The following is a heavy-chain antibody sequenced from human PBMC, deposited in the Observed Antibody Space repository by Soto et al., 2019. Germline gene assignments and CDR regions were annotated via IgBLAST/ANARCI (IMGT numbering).Heavy chain of an antibody. D-gene: IGHD3-10*01. CDR3: AKDRRGGYYGSGSYYSGYYYGMDV. J-gene: IGHJ6*02. CDR2: ISYDGSNK. V-gene: IGHV3-30*18. CDR1: GFTFSSYG. Sequence: GGSLRLSCAASGFTFSSYGMHWVRQAPGKGLEWVAVISYDGSNKYYADSVKGRFTISRDNSKNTLYLQMNSLRAEDTAVYYCAKDRRGGYYGSGSYYSGYYYGMDVWGQGTTVTVSS.